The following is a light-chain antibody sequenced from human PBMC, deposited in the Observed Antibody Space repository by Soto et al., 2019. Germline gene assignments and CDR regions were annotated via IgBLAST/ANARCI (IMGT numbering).Light chain of an antibody. J-gene: IGLJ2*01. CDR2: NDY. CDR3: AVWDGSLSGVV. CDR1: TSNVGSNL. V-gene: IGLV1-47*02. Sequence: QSVLAQPPSASGTPGQRVTISCSGSTSNVGSNLASWYQQLPGSAPKLLIYNDYERPSGVPDRFSGSKSGTSASLGISGLRSEDEADYFCAVWDGSLSGVVFGGGTKVTVL.